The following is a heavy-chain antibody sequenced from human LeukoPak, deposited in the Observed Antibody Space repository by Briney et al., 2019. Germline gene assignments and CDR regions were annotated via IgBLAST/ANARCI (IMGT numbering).Heavy chain of an antibody. D-gene: IGHD3-22*01. CDR1: GYTFTSYD. Sequence: ASVKVSCKASGYTFTSYDINWVRQATGQGLEWMGWMNPNSGNTGYAQKFQGRVTMTRNTSISTAYMELSSLRSEDTAVYYCARVQRTRYDSLKYWGQGTLVTVSS. CDR3: ARVQRTRYDSLKY. J-gene: IGHJ4*02. V-gene: IGHV1-8*01. CDR2: MNPNSGNT.